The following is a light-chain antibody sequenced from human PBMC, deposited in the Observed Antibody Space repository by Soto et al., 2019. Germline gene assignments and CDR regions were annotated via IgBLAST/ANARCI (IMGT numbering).Light chain of an antibody. J-gene: IGLJ1*01. CDR2: DVT. V-gene: IGLV2-11*01. Sequence: QSALIQPRSVSGSPGQSVTISFTGTSSDVGDYNYVSWYQQHPGKAPKLMIYDVTKRPSGVPDRFSGSKSGNTASLTISGLQAEDEADYYCCSYAGSNTYVFGTGTKVTVL. CDR1: SSDVGDYNY. CDR3: CSYAGSNTYV.